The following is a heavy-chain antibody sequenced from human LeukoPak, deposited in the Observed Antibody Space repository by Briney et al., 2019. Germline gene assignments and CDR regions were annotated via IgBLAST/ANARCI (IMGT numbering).Heavy chain of an antibody. J-gene: IGHJ4*02. Sequence: GGPLRLSCAASGFTFSIYGMTWVRQAPGKGLEWVSGISGSGGSTYYADSAKGRFTISRDNSKNTLYLRMNSLRAEDTAVYYCAKGRGTFDNWGQGTLVTVSS. V-gene: IGHV3-23*01. CDR3: AKGRGTFDN. CDR2: ISGSGGST. D-gene: IGHD1-1*01. CDR1: GFTFSIYG.